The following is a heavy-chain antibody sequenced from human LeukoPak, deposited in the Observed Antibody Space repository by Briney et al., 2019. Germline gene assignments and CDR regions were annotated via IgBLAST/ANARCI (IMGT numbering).Heavy chain of an antibody. V-gene: IGHV3-30*04. CDR1: GFTFSSYA. Sequence: GGSLRLSCVASGFTFSSYAIHWVRQAPGKGLEWVAIISYDGGKKYYADSVKGRFTVSRDNSKNTVYLQMNSLRAEDTAVYYCARDDPYYYSMDVWGQGTTVTVSS. CDR3: ARDDPYYYSMDV. J-gene: IGHJ6*02. CDR2: ISYDGGKK.